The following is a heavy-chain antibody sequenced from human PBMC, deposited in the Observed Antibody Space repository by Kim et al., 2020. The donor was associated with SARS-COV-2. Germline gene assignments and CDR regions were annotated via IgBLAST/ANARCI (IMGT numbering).Heavy chain of an antibody. CDR3: ARGLGGVKADFDY. J-gene: IGHJ4*02. V-gene: IGHV1-8*01. D-gene: IGHD3-16*01. Sequence: YAHRFQGGVTMTRNTSISTAYMGLSSLRSEDTAVYYCARGLGGVKADFDYWGQGTLVTVSS.